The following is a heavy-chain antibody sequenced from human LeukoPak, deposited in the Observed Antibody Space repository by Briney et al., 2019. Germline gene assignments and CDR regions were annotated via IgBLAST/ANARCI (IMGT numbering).Heavy chain of an antibody. J-gene: IGHJ5*02. CDR2: ITDSGGST. CDR3: AKMAIVGNWFDP. D-gene: IGHD5-12*01. V-gene: IGHV3-23*01. CDR1: GFTFSSYS. Sequence: GGSLRLSCAASGFTFSSYSMNWVRQAPGKGLEWVSGITDSGGSTFYADAVKGRFTISRDNSKNTLYLQMNSLRAEDTAVYYCAKMAIVGNWFDPWGQGTLVTVSS.